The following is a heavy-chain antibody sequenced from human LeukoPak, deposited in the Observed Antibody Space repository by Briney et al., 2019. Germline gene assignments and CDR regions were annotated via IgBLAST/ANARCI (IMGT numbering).Heavy chain of an antibody. CDR1: GGSISNFY. CDR2: MYYSGRT. V-gene: IGHV4-59*08. Sequence: NASETLSLTCIVSGGSISNFYWNWIRQPPGKGLEWIGYMYYSGRTSYNPTLKSRVTLSVDTSKNQFSLNLSSVTAADTAVYYCARRSFTYYGLDVWGQGTTVTVSS. CDR3: ARRSFTYYGLDV. J-gene: IGHJ6*02.